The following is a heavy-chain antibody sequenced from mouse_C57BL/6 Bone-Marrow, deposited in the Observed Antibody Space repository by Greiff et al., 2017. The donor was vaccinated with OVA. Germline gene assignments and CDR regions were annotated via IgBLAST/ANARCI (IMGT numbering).Heavy chain of an antibody. Sequence: QVQLQQPGAELVKPGASVKLSCKASGYTFTSYWMQWVKQRPGQGLEWIGEIDPSDRYTNYNQKFKGKATLTVDTSSSTAYMQLSSLTSEDSAVYYCARYDYDGDWYFDVWGTGTTVTVSS. J-gene: IGHJ1*03. CDR3: ARYDYDGDWYFDV. CDR1: GYTFTSYW. D-gene: IGHD2-4*01. V-gene: IGHV1-50*01. CDR2: IDPSDRYT.